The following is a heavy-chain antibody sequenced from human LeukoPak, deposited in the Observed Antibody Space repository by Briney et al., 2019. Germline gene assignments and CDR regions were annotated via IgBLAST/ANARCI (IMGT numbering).Heavy chain of an antibody. V-gene: IGHV5-51*01. CDR2: IHLGDSES. Sequence: GESLKISCDGFRSRIISDWIAWGGQAPGKGLEWMGIIHLGDSESRYSPTFQGRVTFSADKSTDTALLQWTSPKVSDTAMYYCARLGYRDFWSRPQGAFVLLVQGRMVTVSS. D-gene: IGHD3-3*01. CDR3: ARLGYRDFWSRPQGAFVL. J-gene: IGHJ3*01. CDR1: RSRIISDW.